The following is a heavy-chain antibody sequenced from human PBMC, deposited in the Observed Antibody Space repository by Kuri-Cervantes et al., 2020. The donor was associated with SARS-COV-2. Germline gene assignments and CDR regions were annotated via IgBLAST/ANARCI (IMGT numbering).Heavy chain of an antibody. V-gene: IGHV3-30*04. CDR3: AREKLGSDAFDI. D-gene: IGHD7-27*01. Sequence: GESLKISCAASGFTVSSYAMHWVRQAPGKGLEWVALISYDGTNKYYADSVKGRFTISRDNSKNTLYLQMNSLRAEDTAVYYCAREKLGSDAFDIWGQGTMVTISS. CDR1: GFTVSSYA. CDR2: ISYDGTNK. J-gene: IGHJ3*02.